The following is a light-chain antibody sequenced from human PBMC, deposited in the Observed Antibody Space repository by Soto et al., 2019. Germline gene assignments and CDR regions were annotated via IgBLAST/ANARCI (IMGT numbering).Light chain of an antibody. Sequence: IHFTQSPTSLSATVGDRVTITCRASQGITNYLAWYQQKPGKAPRLLIYSAYTLQSGVPSRFSGSGSGTDFTLTISSLQPEDFATYYCQQLKTYPITFGQGTRLEI. CDR3: QQLKTYPIT. CDR1: QGITNY. V-gene: IGKV1-9*01. CDR2: SAY. J-gene: IGKJ5*01.